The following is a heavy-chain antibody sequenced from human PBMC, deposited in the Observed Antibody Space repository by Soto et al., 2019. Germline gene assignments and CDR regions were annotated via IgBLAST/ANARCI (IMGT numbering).Heavy chain of an antibody. Sequence: LSLTCTVSGGSISSHGYYWGWIRQPPGKGLEWIGTIYYSGTTFYNPSLKSRVTISVDTSKNQLSLKLSSVTAADTAVYYCARHEGGVSQIDYWGQGTLVTVSS. D-gene: IGHD1-26*01. J-gene: IGHJ4*02. CDR1: GGSISSHGYY. CDR3: ARHEGGVSQIDY. CDR2: IYYSGTT. V-gene: IGHV4-39*01.